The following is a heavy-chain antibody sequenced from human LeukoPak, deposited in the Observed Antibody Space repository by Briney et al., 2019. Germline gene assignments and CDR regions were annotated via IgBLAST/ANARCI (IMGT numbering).Heavy chain of an antibody. CDR3: GKDPNGDYVGAFDF. CDR2: IRGTGGTT. D-gene: IGHD4-17*01. Sequence: GGSLRLSCAASGFTFSDYALVWVRQAPGKGLEWISAIRGTGGTTYYADSVKGRCTISRDNSRNTVYLQMNSLRAEDTALYFCGKDPNGDYVGAFDFWGPGTMVTVSS. V-gene: IGHV3-23*01. CDR1: GFTFSDYA. J-gene: IGHJ3*01.